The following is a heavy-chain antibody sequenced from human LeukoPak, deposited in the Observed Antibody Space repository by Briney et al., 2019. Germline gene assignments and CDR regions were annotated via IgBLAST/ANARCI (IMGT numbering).Heavy chain of an antibody. J-gene: IGHJ6*02. V-gene: IGHV3-73*01. CDR2: IRSKANSYAT. Sequence: GGSLKLSCAASGFTFSGSAMHWVRQASGKGLECVGRIRSKANSYATAYAASVKGRFTISRDDSKNTAYLQMNSLKTEDTAVYYCTRPARNYYYGMDVWGQGNTVTVSS. CDR1: GFTFSGSA. CDR3: TRPARNYYYGMDV.